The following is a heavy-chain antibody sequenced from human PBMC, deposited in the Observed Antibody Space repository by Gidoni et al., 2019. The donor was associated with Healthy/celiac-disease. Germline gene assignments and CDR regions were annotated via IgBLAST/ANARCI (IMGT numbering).Heavy chain of an antibody. Sequence: QVQLQESGPGLVKPSQTLSLTCTVSGGSISSGGYYWSWIRQHPGKGLEWIGYIYYSGSTYYNPSLKSRVTISVDTSKNQFSLKLSSVTAADTAVYYCAREGPGHPTPNNWFDPWGQGTLVTVSS. CDR1: GGSISSGGYY. CDR3: AREGPGHPTPNNWFDP. V-gene: IGHV4-31*03. J-gene: IGHJ5*02. CDR2: IYYSGST.